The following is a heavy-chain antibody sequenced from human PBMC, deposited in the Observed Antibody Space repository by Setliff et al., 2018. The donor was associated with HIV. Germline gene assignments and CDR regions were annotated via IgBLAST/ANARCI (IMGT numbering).Heavy chain of an antibody. CDR3: ARGQWPAPRPDFSDGYYNYGMDV. D-gene: IGHD2-2*01. V-gene: IGHV4-59*11. CDR2: FYYSGSP. Sequence: SETLSLTCTVSGGSIRSHYWNWIRQSPGKGLEWIAYFYYSGSPNYNPSLKSRVTMSVDTSKNQISLTLTSVTAADAAVYYCARGQWPAPRPDFSDGYYNYGMDVRGQGTTVTVSS. CDR1: GGSIRSHY. J-gene: IGHJ6*02.